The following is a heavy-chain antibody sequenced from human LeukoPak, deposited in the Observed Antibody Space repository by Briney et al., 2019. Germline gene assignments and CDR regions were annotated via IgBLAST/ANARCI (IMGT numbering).Heavy chain of an antibody. CDR1: GYTFTTYG. CDR3: ARDGLASGGWSPFDY. V-gene: IGHV7-4-1*02. Sequence: ASVKVSCKASGYTFTTYGVHWVRQAPGQGLEWMGWINTKTESPTYAQGFTGRFVFSLDTSVSTAYLHTSSLKSEDTAVYYCARDGLASGGWSPFDYWGQGTLVTVAS. J-gene: IGHJ4*02. D-gene: IGHD6-19*01. CDR2: INTKTESP.